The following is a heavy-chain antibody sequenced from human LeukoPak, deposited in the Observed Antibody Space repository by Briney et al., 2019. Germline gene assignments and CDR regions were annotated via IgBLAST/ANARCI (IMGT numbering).Heavy chain of an antibody. CDR2: MNPNSGNT. Sequence: ALVKVSCKASGYTFTSYDINWVRQATGQGLEWMGWMNPNSGNTGYAQKFQGRVTMTRNTSISTAYMELSSLRSEDTAVYFCARRAKTDAFDIWGQGTMVTVSS. J-gene: IGHJ3*02. V-gene: IGHV1-8*01. CDR3: ARRAKTDAFDI. CDR1: GYTFTSYD.